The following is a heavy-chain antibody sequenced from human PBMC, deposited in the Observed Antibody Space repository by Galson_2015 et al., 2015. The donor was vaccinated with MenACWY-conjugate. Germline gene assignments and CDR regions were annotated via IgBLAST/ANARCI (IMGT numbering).Heavy chain of an antibody. V-gene: IGHV3-74*01. CDR2: IDNDGNRI. D-gene: IGHD1-26*01. CDR1: GFTFSNAW. Sequence: SLRLSCAPSGFTFSNAWMTWVRQAPGTGLEWLSRIDNDGNRITYADSVKGRFTISRDNAKNTLYLQINSVRADDTAVYYCSRGGEAKLIIVGGISDIWGQGTTVTVSS. J-gene: IGHJ3*02. CDR3: SRGGEAKLIIVGGISDI.